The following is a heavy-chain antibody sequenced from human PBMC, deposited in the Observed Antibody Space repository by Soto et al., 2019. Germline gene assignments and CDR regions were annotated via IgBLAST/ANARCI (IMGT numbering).Heavy chain of an antibody. CDR2: IIPILGIT. V-gene: IGHV1-69*08. Sequence: QVQLVQSGAEVKKPESSVKVSCKASGGTFSDYTITWVRQAPGQGLEWMGRIIPILGITNYAQQFQGRVSITADKSTSTAYMELSSLRSEDTAVYYCARDLSHCVTATCWKPGRIWGQGTLVTVSS. J-gene: IGHJ4*02. CDR3: ARDLSHCVTATCWKPGRI. CDR1: GGTFSDYT. D-gene: IGHD2-2*01.